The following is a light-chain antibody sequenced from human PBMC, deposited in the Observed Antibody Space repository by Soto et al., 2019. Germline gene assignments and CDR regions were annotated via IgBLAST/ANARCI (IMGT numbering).Light chain of an antibody. V-gene: IGKV3-20*01. CDR3: QQYGRSPLLYT. J-gene: IGKJ2*01. Sequence: ENVLTQSPGTLSLSPGERATLSCKASQSVTNNFFTWYQQKPGQAPRLLIYGASTRAAGVPDRFSGSGSGTDFTLTITRLEPEDFAVYYCQQYGRSPLLYTFGQGTKLGVK. CDR1: QSVTNNF. CDR2: GAS.